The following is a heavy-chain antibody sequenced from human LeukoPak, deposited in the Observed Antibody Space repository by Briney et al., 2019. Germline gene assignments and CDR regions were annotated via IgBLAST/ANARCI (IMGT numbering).Heavy chain of an antibody. D-gene: IGHD2-15*01. CDR3: ARETRAAFDP. CDR1: GFTFSSYA. J-gene: IGHJ5*02. CDR2: ISYDGTNK. Sequence: GRSLRLSCAASGFTFSSYAIHWVRQAPGKGLEWVAVISYDGTNKYYADSVKGRFTISRDNSKNTLYLQMNSLRAEDTAVYYCARETRAAFDPWGQGTLVTVSS. V-gene: IGHV3-30-3*01.